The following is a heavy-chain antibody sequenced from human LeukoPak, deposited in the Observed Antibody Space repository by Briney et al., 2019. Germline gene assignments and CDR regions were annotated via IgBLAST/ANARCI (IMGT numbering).Heavy chain of an antibody. D-gene: IGHD6-13*01. V-gene: IGHV1-8*03. J-gene: IGHJ3*02. CDR2: MNPNSGNT. CDR1: GYTFTSYD. Sequence: ASVKVSCKASGYTFTSYDINWVRQAPGQGLEWMGWMNPNSGNTGYAQKFQGRVTITRNTSISTAYMELSSLRSEDTAVYYCASSRIAADESAFDIWGQGTMVTVSS. CDR3: ASSRIAADESAFDI.